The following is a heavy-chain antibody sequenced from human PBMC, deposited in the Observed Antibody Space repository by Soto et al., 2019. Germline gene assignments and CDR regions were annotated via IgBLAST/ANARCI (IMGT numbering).Heavy chain of an antibody. V-gene: IGHV4-59*01. CDR1: GGSISSYY. Sequence: SETLSLTCTVSGGSISSYYWSWIRQPPGKGLEWIGYIYYSGSTNYNPSLKSRVTISVDTSKNQFSLKPSSVTAADTAVYYCARSSWNANTNWFDPWGQGTLVTVSS. J-gene: IGHJ5*02. CDR3: ARSSWNANTNWFDP. D-gene: IGHD1-1*01. CDR2: IYYSGST.